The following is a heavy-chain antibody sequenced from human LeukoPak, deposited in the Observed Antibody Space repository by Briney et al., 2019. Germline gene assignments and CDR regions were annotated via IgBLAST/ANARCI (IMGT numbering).Heavy chain of an antibody. V-gene: IGHV4-39*01. CDR3: ARHSEEDGINPKPLHY. D-gene: IGHD5-24*01. CDR2: ICYSGIS. J-gene: IGHJ4*02. CDR1: GGSINSYNYY. Sequence: PSETLSLTCTVCGGSINSYNYYWGWIRQPPGKGLEWIGSICYSGISYYNPSLKSRATISIDTSKNHFSLKLSSVTAADTAVYYCARHSEEDGINPKPLHYWGQGTLVTVSS.